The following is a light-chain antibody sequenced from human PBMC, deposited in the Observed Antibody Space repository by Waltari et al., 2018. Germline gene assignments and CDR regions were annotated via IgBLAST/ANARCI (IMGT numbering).Light chain of an antibody. V-gene: IGLV2-14*03. CDR3: CSFTSSSTWV. J-gene: IGLJ3*02. Sequence: QSALTQPASVSGSPGQSITISCTGTTSDLGGYNYVSWYQQHPGKAPKLILYDVTSRPSGVSKRFSGSKSGNTASLTISGLQPEDEADYYCCSFTSSSTWVFGGGTKLTVL. CDR2: DVT. CDR1: TSDLGGYNY.